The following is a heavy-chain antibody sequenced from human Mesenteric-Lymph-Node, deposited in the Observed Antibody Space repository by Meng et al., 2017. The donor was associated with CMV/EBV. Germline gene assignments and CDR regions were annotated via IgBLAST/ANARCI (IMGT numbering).Heavy chain of an antibody. J-gene: IGHJ1*01. Sequence: ASGYTFTNYAMHWVRQAPGQRLEWMGWINAGNGNTKYSQKFQGRVTITRDTSASTAYMELSSLRSEDTAVYYCARRYSYGSAEYFQHWGQGTLVTVSS. CDR1: GYTFTNYA. D-gene: IGHD5-18*01. CDR2: INAGNGNT. CDR3: ARRYSYGSAEYFQH. V-gene: IGHV1-3*01.